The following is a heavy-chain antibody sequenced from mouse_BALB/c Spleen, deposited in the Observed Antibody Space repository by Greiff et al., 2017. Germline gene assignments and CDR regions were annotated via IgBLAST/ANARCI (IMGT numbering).Heavy chain of an antibody. CDR1: GFSLTGYG. Sequence: VKLEESGPGLVAPSQSLSITCTVSGFSLTGYGVNWVRQPPGKGLEWLGMIWGDGSTDYNSALKSRLSISKDNSKSQVFLKMNSLQTDDTARYYCARDRDYDPAWFAYWGQGTLVTVSA. CDR2: IWGDGST. V-gene: IGHV2-6-7*01. J-gene: IGHJ3*01. CDR3: ARDRDYDPAWFAY. D-gene: IGHD2-4*01.